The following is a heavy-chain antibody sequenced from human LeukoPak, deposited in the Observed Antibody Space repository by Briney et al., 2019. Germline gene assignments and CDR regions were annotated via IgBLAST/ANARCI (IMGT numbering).Heavy chain of an antibody. D-gene: IGHD3-10*01. Sequence: PGGSLRLSCAASGFTFSSYGMHWVRQAPGKGLEWVAVISYDGSNKYYADSVKGRFTISRDNSKNTLYLQMNSLRAEDTAVYYCARGVKPVGSGGPTVPYYYYYMDVWGKGTTVTISS. CDR3: ARGVKPVGSGGPTVPYYYYYMDV. J-gene: IGHJ6*03. CDR2: ISYDGSNK. CDR1: GFTFSSYG. V-gene: IGHV3-30*03.